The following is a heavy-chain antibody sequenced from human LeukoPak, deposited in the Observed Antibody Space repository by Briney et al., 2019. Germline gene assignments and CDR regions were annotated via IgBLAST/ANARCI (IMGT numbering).Heavy chain of an antibody. D-gene: IGHD3-10*02. CDR3: AELGITMIGGV. CDR1: GFTFSSYA. Sequence: AGSLRLSCAASGFTFSSYAMSWVRQAPGRGLEWVSTISGSGGSTYYPDSVKGRFTISRNNSKNTLYLQMNSLRAEDTAVYYCAELGITMIGGVWGKETTVTISS. V-gene: IGHV3-23*01. CDR2: ISGSGGST. J-gene: IGHJ6*04.